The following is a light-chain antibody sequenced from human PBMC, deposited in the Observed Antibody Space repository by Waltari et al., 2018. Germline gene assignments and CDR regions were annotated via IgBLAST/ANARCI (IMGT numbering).Light chain of an antibody. CDR2: GKN. CDR3: NSRDSSGNHLNV. J-gene: IGLJ1*01. CDR1: SLRSYY. Sequence: SSELTQDPAVSVALGQTVRITFQGDSLRSYYASWYQQKPGQAPVLVIYGKNNRPSGIPDRFSGSSSGNTASLTITGAQAEDEADYYCNSRDSSGNHLNVFGTGTKVTVL. V-gene: IGLV3-19*01.